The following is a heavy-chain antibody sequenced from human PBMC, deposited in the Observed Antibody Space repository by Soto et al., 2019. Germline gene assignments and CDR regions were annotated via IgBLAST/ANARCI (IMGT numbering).Heavy chain of an antibody. CDR3: ARAMDAAMASKDNWFDP. J-gene: IGHJ5*02. CDR1: GFTFDDYG. CDR2: ITYDENNT. D-gene: IGHD5-18*01. Sequence: GGSLRLSCAASGFTFDDYGMSWVRQAPGKGLEWVASITYDENNTDYTDSVKGRFTISRDNSKNTLYLQMNSLRDEDTAVYYCARAMDAAMASKDNWFDPWGQGTLVTVSS. V-gene: IGHV3-30*03.